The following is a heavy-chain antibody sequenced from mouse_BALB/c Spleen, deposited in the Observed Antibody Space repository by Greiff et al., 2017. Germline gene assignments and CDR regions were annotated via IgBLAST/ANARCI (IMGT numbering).Heavy chain of an antibody. D-gene: IGHD2-14*01. CDR1: GFTFSSYT. J-gene: IGHJ2*01. V-gene: IGHV5-9*03. CDR2: ISSGGGNT. Sequence: EVQRVESGGGLVKPGGSLKLSCAASGFTFSSYTMSWVRQTPEKRLEWVATISSGGGNTYYPDSVKGRFTISRDNAKNNLYLQMSSLRSEDTALYYCARLDYRYFDYWGQGTTLTVSS. CDR3: ARLDYRYFDY.